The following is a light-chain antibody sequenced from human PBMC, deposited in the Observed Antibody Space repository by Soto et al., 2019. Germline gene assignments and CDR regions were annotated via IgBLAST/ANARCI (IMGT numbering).Light chain of an antibody. V-gene: IGLV2-18*02. J-gene: IGLJ3*02. Sequence: QSALTQPPSVSGSPGQSVTISCTGTSSDVGSYNRVSWYQQAPATAPKLMIFEVNNRPSGVPDRYSGSKSGNTASLTSSGLQAEAEGDYDCSSFTSSSPRVFGGGTQLTVL. CDR1: SSDVGSYNR. CDR2: EVN. CDR3: SSFTSSSPRV.